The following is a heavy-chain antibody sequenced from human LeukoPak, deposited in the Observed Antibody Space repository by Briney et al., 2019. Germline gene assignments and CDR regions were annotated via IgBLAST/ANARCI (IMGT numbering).Heavy chain of an antibody. J-gene: IGHJ4*02. CDR2: IWYDGSNK. V-gene: IGHV3-33*01. Sequence: PGRSLRLSCAASGFTFSSYGMHWVRQALGKGLEWVAVIWYDGSNKYYADSVKGRFTISRDNSKNTLYLQMNSLRAEDTAVYYCAREAMVRGVTSYFDYWGQGTLVTVSS. CDR3: AREAMVRGVTSYFDY. CDR1: GFTFSSYG. D-gene: IGHD3-10*01.